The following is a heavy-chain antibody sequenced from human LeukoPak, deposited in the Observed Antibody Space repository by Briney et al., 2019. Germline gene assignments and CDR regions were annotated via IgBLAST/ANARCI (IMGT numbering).Heavy chain of an antibody. CDR1: GFTFDDYA. CDR2: ISWNSGGI. J-gene: IGHJ4*02. CDR3: AKLSEGGSFDY. Sequence: GRSLRLSCAASGFTFDDYAMHWVRQAPGKGLEWVSGISWNSGGIVYADSVKGRFTISRDNAKNSLYLQMNSLRAEDTALYYCAKLSEGGSFDYWDQGTLVTVSS. V-gene: IGHV3-9*01. D-gene: IGHD3-16*01.